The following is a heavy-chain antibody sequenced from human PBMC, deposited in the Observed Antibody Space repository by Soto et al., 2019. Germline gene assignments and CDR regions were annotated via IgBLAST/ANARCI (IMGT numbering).Heavy chain of an antibody. J-gene: IGHJ4*02. CDR1: GPTFSTYG. CDR2: ITSSGSYI. D-gene: IGHD2-2*01. Sequence: DVQLVESGGGLVKPGGSLRLSCVASGPTFSTYGMNWIRQTPGKGLEWVSSITSSGSYIHYADSVQGRFTVSRDNAKNSMYLQMNSLRVEDTALYFCARDESAGSSTSNWGQGTLVTVSS. CDR3: ARDESAGSSTSN. V-gene: IGHV3-21*01.